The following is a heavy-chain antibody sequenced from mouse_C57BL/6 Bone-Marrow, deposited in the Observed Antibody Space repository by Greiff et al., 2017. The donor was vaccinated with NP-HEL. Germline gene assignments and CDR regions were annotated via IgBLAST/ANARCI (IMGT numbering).Heavy chain of an antibody. CDR1: GFTFSDYG. Sequence: EVQVVESGGGLVKPGGSLKLSCAASGFTFSDYGMHWVRQAPEKGLEWVGYISPGSSTTYYADTFKGRVTFSGDNAKNTLFLQLTSLRSEDTAMCYCARRYRGLYYYAMDYWGQGTSVTVSS. D-gene: IGHD2-12*01. CDR2: ISPGSSTT. V-gene: IGHV5-17*01. J-gene: IGHJ4*01. CDR3: ARRYRGLYYYAMDY.